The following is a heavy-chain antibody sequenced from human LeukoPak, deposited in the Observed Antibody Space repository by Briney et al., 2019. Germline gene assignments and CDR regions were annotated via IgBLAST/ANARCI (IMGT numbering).Heavy chain of an antibody. CDR1: GGSFSDYY. Sequence: PSETLSLTCAVYGGSFSDYYWSWIRQPPGKGLEWIGEINHSGSTNYNPSLKSRVTISVDTSKNQFSLKLSSVTAADTAVYYCARGRMVRGVKRTNDYWGQGTLVTVSS. CDR3: ARGRMVRGVKRTNDY. D-gene: IGHD3-10*01. J-gene: IGHJ4*02. CDR2: INHSGST. V-gene: IGHV4-34*01.